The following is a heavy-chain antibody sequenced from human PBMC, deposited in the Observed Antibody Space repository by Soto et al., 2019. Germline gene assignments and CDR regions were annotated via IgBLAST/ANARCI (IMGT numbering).Heavy chain of an antibody. D-gene: IGHD3-22*01. CDR3: ARGPYYYDSSGYHLY. CDR1: GCTFSSYA. Sequence: SVKVSCKASGCTFSSYAISWVRQAPGQGLEWMGGIIPIFGTANYAQKFQGRVTITADESTSTAYMELSSLRSEDTAVYYCARGPYYYDSSGYHLYWGQGTLVTVSS. V-gene: IGHV1-69*13. J-gene: IGHJ4*02. CDR2: IIPIFGTA.